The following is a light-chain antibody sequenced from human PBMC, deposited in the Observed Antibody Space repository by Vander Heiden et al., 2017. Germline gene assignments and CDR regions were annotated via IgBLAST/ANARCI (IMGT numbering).Light chain of an antibody. CDR1: QSVSSY. Sequence: EIVLTQSPATLSLSPGERATLSCRASQSVSSYLAWYQQKPGQAPRLLIYDASNRATGIEARFSGSGDGTDFTLTISSREPEDFAVYYSQQRINWHPKVTFGLGTKVXIK. CDR2: DAS. CDR3: QQRINWHPKVT. J-gene: IGKJ3*01. V-gene: IGKV3-11*01.